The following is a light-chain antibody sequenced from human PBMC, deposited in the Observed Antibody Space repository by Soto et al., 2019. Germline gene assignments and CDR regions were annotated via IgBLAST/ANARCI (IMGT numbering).Light chain of an antibody. V-gene: IGKV3-20*01. CDR3: QQYSSSPLT. Sequence: EIVLTQSPGTLSLSPGERATLSCRASQSVSSNYVAWYQQKPGHTPKVLIYRASSRATGIPDRFSGSGSGTDFTLTISRLEPEDFAMYYCQQYSSSPLTFGGGTKVDIK. CDR1: QSVSSNY. CDR2: RAS. J-gene: IGKJ4*01.